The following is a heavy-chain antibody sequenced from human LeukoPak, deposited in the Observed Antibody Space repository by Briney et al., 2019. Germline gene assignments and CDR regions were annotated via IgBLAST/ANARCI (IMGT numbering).Heavy chain of an antibody. Sequence: SETLPLTCAVSGYSISCGYYWGWIRQPPGKGLEWIGSIYHSGSTYYNPSLKSRVTISVDTSKNEFSLKLSSVTAADTAVYYCARGGTGNWFDPWGQGTLVTVSS. D-gene: IGHD1-1*01. CDR1: GYSISCGYY. V-gene: IGHV4-38-2*01. J-gene: IGHJ5*02. CDR3: ARGGTGNWFDP. CDR2: IYHSGST.